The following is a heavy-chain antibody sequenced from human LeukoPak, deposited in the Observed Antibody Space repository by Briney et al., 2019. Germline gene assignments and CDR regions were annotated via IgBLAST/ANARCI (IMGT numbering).Heavy chain of an antibody. V-gene: IGHV3-9*01. Sequence: SLRLPCAASGFTFDDYAMHWVRQAPGKGLGWVSGFSYNSGSINYAESVKGRFTISRDNAKNCLYLQMNSLTVEDTALYYCAKVGPVSSYGFGFFNYWGRGTLVTVSS. CDR2: FSYNSGSI. D-gene: IGHD5-18*01. CDR3: AKVGPVSSYGFGFFNY. CDR1: GFTFDDYA. J-gene: IGHJ4*02.